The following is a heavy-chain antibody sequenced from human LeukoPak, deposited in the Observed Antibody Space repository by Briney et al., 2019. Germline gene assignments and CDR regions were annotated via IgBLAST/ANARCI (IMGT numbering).Heavy chain of an antibody. CDR1: GFTFSTTW. J-gene: IGHJ4*02. CDR2: INSDGTST. CDR3: ARDNYYSIDY. Sequence: GGSLRLSCGASGFTFSTTWMHWVRQAPGKGLVCVSRINSDGTSTVYADSVKGRFTISRDNAKDTVYLQMSGLGVDDTAVYYCARDNYYSIDYWGQGTLVTVSS. V-gene: IGHV3-74*01. D-gene: IGHD1-26*01.